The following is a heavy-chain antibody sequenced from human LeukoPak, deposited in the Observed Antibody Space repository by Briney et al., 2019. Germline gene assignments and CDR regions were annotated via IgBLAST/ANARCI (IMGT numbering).Heavy chain of an antibody. D-gene: IGHD6-19*01. J-gene: IGHJ4*02. Sequence: ASVKVSCKASGYTFTRYAMNWVRQAAGQGLEWMGWMNPNSGNTGCPQKFQGRVIMTRNTSISTVYMELSSLRSEDTALYYCARGLSSGWYYFDYWGQGTLVTVSS. CDR1: GYTFTRYA. V-gene: IGHV1-8*01. CDR3: ARGLSSGWYYFDY. CDR2: MNPNSGNT.